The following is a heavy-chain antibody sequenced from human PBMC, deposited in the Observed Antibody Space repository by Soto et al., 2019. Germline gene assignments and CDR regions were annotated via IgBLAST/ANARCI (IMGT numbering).Heavy chain of an antibody. J-gene: IGHJ5*02. D-gene: IGHD4-17*01. CDR3: ARDYGGSYVVWFDP. V-gene: IGHV3-30-3*01. Sequence: QVQLVESGGGVVQPGRSLRLSCAASGFTFSSYAMHWVRQAPGKGLEWVAVISYDGSNKYYADSVKGRFTISRDNSKNTLYLQMNSRRAEDTAVYYCARDYGGSYVVWFDPWRQGTLVSVSS. CDR1: GFTFSSYA. CDR2: ISYDGSNK.